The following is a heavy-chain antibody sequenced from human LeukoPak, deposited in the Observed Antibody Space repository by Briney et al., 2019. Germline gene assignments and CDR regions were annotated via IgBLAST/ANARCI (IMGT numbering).Heavy chain of an antibody. CDR1: GFTFSSYA. CDR3: ARDMRFLEWLEGAFDI. Sequence: GGSLRLSCAASGFTFSSYAMNWVPQAPGKGLEWVSSISSSSSYIYYADSVKGRFTISRDNAKNSLYLQMHSLRAEDTAVYYCARDMRFLEWLEGAFDIWGQGTMVTVSS. J-gene: IGHJ3*02. CDR2: ISSSSSYI. V-gene: IGHV3-21*01. D-gene: IGHD3-3*01.